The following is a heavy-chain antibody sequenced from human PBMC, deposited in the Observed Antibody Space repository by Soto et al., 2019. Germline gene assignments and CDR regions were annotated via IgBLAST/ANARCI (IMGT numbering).Heavy chain of an antibody. CDR3: ARGYSGYDPEFYGMDV. Sequence: QVQLVQSGAEVKKPGASVKVSCRTSGHIFATADINWVRQAPGQGPEWMGWMNPNSGNTVYAQKFQGRIIMTRNTSIRTDYMEVSSLRAEDTAIYYCARGYSGYDPEFYGMDVWGQGTTVTVSS. CDR1: GHIFATAD. J-gene: IGHJ6*02. CDR2: MNPNSGNT. V-gene: IGHV1-8*01. D-gene: IGHD5-12*01.